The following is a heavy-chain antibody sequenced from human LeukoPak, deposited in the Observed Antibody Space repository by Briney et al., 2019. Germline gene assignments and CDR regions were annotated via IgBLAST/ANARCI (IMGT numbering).Heavy chain of an antibody. J-gene: IGHJ6*03. CDR1: GFTFSNFG. D-gene: IGHD2-15*01. CDR3: AKRGSGTLLPTNYCYMDV. CDR2: ISGNAVAT. Sequence: PGGSLRLSCAASGFTFSNFGMSWVRQAPGKGLEWVSTISGNAVATYYADSVKGRFTISRDNSKNTLYLQINSLEAEDTAIYYCAKRGSGTLLPTNYCYMDVWGKGTTVTVSS. V-gene: IGHV3-23*01.